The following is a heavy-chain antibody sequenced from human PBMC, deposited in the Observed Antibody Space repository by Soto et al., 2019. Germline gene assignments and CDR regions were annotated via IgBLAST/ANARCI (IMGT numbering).Heavy chain of an antibody. CDR1: GGSFSGYY. Sequence: SETLSLTCAVYGGSFSGYYWSWIRQPPGKGLEWIGEINHSGSTNYNPSLKSRVTISVDTSKNQFSLKLSSVTAADTAVYYCARRTYYYYGMDVWGQGTKVTVS. CDR3: ARRTYYYYGMDV. V-gene: IGHV4-34*01. J-gene: IGHJ6*02. D-gene: IGHD1-7*01. CDR2: INHSGST.